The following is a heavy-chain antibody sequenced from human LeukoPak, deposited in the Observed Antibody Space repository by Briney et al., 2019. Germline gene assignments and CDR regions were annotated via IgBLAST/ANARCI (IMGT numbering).Heavy chain of an antibody. V-gene: IGHV4-61*02. J-gene: IGHJ4*02. Sequence: PSETLSLTCTVSGGSISSGSYYWSWIRQPAGKGLEWIGRIYTSGSTNYNPSLKSRVTISVDTSKNQFSLKLSSVTAADTAVYYCARELPYFPSGGAGPCDYWGQGTLVTVSS. CDR1: GGSISSGSYY. CDR3: ARELPYFPSGGAGPCDY. D-gene: IGHD2-15*01. CDR2: IYTSGST.